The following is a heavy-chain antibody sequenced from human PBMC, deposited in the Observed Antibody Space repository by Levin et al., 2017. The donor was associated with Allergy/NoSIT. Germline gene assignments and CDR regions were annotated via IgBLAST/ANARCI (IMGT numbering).Heavy chain of an antibody. CDR1: GFTFSSYS. CDR2: ISSSSSTI. V-gene: IGHV3-48*01. J-gene: IGHJ3*02. Sequence: PGGSLRLSCAASGFTFSSYSMNWVRQAPGKGLEWVSYISSSSSTIYYADSVKGRFTISRDNAKNSLYLQMNSLRAEDTAVYYCARDYYDSSGYLNDAFDIWGQGTMVTVSS. CDR3: ARDYYDSSGYLNDAFDI. D-gene: IGHD3-22*01.